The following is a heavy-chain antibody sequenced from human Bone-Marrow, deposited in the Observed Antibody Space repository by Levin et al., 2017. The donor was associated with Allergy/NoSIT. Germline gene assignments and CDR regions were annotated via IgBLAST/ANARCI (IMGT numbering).Heavy chain of an antibody. D-gene: IGHD6-13*01. J-gene: IGHJ6*02. CDR2: MNPNSGNT. CDR3: ARGGGSSWHFYYYYYGMDV. V-gene: IGHV1-8*01. Sequence: EASVKVSCKASGYTFTSYDINWVRQATGQGLEWMGWMNPNSGNTGYAQKFQGRVTMTRNTSISTAYMELSSLRSEDTAVYYCARGGGSSWHFYYYYYGMDVWGQGTTVTVSS. CDR1: GYTFTSYD.